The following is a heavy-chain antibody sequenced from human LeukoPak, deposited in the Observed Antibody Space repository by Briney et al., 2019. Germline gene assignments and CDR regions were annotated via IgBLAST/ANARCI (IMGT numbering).Heavy chain of an antibody. CDR3: ARQDYDFWSGYRGNNWFDP. Sequence: GESLKISCKGSGYSFTSYWIGWVRQLPGKGLEWMGIIYPGDSDTRCSPSFQGQVTISADKSISTAYLQWSSLKASDTAMYYCARQDYDFWSGYRGNNWFDPWGQGTLVTVSS. V-gene: IGHV5-51*01. CDR2: IYPGDSDT. CDR1: GYSFTSYW. D-gene: IGHD3-3*01. J-gene: IGHJ5*02.